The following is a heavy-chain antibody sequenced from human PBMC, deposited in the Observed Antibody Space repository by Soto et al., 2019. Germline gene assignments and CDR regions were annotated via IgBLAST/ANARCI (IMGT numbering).Heavy chain of an antibody. V-gene: IGHV3-7*01. CDR1: RFTFNIYW. Sequence: EVQLVESGGGLVQPGGSLRLSCAASRFTFNIYWMIWVRQSPGKGLEWVANINQAGSEEYYVDSVKGRFTISRDNAQNSLYLQMNSLRPEDTAVYYCARAAEAGTVDYWGQGTLVTVSS. J-gene: IGHJ4*02. D-gene: IGHD6-19*01. CDR3: ARAAEAGTVDY. CDR2: INQAGSEE.